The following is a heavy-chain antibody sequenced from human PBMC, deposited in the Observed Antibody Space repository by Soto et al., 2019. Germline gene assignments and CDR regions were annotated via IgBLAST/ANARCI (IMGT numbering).Heavy chain of an antibody. J-gene: IGHJ4*02. Sequence: SLTCTVSAVSISSGGYYWSWIRQPPGKGLEWIGYIFYSGTIYYNPSLKSRVTISVDRSKNQFSLKLSSATAADTAVYYCARDVGFGELDYWGQGTLVTVSS. CDR2: IFYSGTI. CDR3: ARDVGFGELDY. D-gene: IGHD3-10*01. CDR1: AVSISSGGYY. V-gene: IGHV4-30-2*01.